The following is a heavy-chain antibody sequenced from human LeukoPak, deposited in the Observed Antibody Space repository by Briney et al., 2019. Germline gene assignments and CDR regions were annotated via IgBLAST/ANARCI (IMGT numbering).Heavy chain of an antibody. J-gene: IGHJ1*01. Sequence: GASVKVSCKASGGTFSSYAISWVRQAPGQGLEWMGGIIPIFGTANYAQKFQGRVTITTDESTSTAYMELSSLRSEDTAVYYCARDELSHFQHWGQGTLVTVSS. D-gene: IGHD1-26*01. V-gene: IGHV1-69*05. CDR3: ARDELSHFQH. CDR2: IIPIFGTA. CDR1: GGTFSSYA.